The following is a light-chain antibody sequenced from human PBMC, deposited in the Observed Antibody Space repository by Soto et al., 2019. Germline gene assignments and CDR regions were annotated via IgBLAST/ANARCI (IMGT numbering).Light chain of an antibody. CDR3: QQYGTSEII. V-gene: IGKV3-20*01. CDR1: QTLSNSF. CDR2: DTS. J-gene: IGKJ5*01. Sequence: EIALTQSPGPLSLSPGERATLACRASQTLSNSFIAWDQHKPGQAPRLLVYDTSTRGTGIPYRYSGSGSGTDFTLTISRLEPEDFAVFFWQQYGTSEIIFGQGTRLEIK.